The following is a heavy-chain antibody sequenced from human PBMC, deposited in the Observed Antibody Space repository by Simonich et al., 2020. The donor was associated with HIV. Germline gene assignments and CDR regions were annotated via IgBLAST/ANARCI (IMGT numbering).Heavy chain of an antibody. V-gene: IGHV1-2*06. Sequence: QVQLVQSGAEVKKPGASVKVSCKASGYTFTDYNIHWVRQAPGQGLEWMGRGNTNSGGTDYPQKFQGRVTMTRDKSITTAYMELSRLRSDDTAFYYCATHGPGSYSSALDIWGQGTMVTVSS. CDR1: GYTFTDYN. J-gene: IGHJ3*02. CDR3: ATHGPGSYSSALDI. CDR2: GNTNSGGT. D-gene: IGHD1-26*01.